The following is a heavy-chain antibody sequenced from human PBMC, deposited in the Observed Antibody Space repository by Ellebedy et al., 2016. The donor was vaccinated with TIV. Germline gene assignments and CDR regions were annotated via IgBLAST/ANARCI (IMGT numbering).Heavy chain of an antibody. V-gene: IGHV4-61*01. CDR3: SGAYGRATPKY. Sequence: MPSETLSLTCTVSGFSVNSANYYWTWIRPPPGKGLEWIGYFYSSGSTDYNPSLKSRVARAVDTSTNQFSLKLSFVTAADSAVYFCSGAYGRATPKYWGQGTLVTVSS. CDR1: GFSVNSANYY. J-gene: IGHJ4*02. CDR2: FYSSGST. D-gene: IGHD3-10*01.